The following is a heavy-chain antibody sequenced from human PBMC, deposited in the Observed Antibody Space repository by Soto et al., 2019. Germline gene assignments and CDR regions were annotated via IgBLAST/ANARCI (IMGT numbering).Heavy chain of an antibody. Sequence: QVQLVESGGGGVQPGGSLRPSCPASGFTFSNNGRHWVRQAPGKGLEWVAVIWYDGINKYYADSVKGRFIISRDNSKNTVYLQMNSLRAEDTAVYYCARDRVQMVDGLDVWGQGTTVTVSS. CDR2: IWYDGINK. CDR1: GFTFSNNG. J-gene: IGHJ6*02. CDR3: ARDRVQMVDGLDV. V-gene: IGHV3-33*01. D-gene: IGHD2-15*01.